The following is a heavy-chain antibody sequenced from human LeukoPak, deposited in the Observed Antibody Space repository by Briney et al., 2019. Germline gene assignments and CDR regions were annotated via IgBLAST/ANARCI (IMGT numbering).Heavy chain of an antibody. CDR2: IYPGDSDT. V-gene: IGHV5-51*01. CDR1: GYSFTTYW. D-gene: IGHD4-17*01. CDR3: ARSADTVTTYYFDY. Sequence: GESLKISCKASGYSFTTYWIGWVRQMPGKGLEWMGIIYPGDSDTRYSPSFQGQVTISADKSISTAYLQWSSLKASDTAMYYCARSADTVTTYYFDYWGQGTLVTVSS. J-gene: IGHJ4*02.